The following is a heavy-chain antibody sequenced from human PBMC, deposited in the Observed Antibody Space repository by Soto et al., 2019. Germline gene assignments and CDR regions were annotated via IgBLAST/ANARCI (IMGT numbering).Heavy chain of an antibody. CDR3: ARGGGPTAVLGY. J-gene: IGHJ4*02. CDR1: GFAFSSYG. CDR2: IWYDGSNK. V-gene: IGHV3-33*01. D-gene: IGHD4-17*01. Sequence: QVQLVESGGGVVQPGRSLRLSCAASGFAFSSYGMHWVRQAPGKGLEWVAVIWYDGSNKYYADSVKGRFTISRDNSKNTLYLQMNSLRAEDTAVYYCARGGGPTAVLGYWGQGTLVTFSS.